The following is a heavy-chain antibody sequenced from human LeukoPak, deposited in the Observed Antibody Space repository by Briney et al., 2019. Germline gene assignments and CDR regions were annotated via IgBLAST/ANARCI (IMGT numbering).Heavy chain of an antibody. CDR2: IYYSGST. V-gene: IGHV4-59*01. J-gene: IGHJ6*02. Sequence: PSETLSLTCTVSGGSISSYYWSCIRQPPGKGLEWIGYIYYSGSTNYNPSLKSRVTISVDTSKNQFSLKLSSVTAADTAVYYCARDQRDYGDYYYYYYGMDVWGQGTTVTVSS. CDR1: GGSISSYY. D-gene: IGHD4-17*01. CDR3: ARDQRDYGDYYYYYYGMDV.